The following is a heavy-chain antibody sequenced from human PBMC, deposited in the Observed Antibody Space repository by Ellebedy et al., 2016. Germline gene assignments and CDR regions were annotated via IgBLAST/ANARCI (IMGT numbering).Heavy chain of an antibody. D-gene: IGHD6-13*01. CDR3: ARDRLASGQYSSSWYLPISNYYYYYGMDV. V-gene: IGHV1-18*01. Sequence: ASVKVSCKASGYTFTSYGISWVRQAPGQGLEWMGWISAYNGNTNYAQKLQGRVTMTTDTSTSTAYMELRSLRSDDTAVYYCARDRLASGQYSSSWYLPISNYYYYYGMDVWGQGTTVTVSS. J-gene: IGHJ6*02. CDR2: ISAYNGNT. CDR1: GYTFTSYG.